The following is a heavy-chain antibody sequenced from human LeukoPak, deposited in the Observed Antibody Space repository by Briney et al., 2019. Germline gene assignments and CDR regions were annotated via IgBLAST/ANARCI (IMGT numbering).Heavy chain of an antibody. V-gene: IGHV4-59*01. Sequence: SETLSLTCTVSGGSISSYYWSWIRQPPGKGLEWIGYIYYSGSTNYNPSLKSRVTISVDTSKNQFSLKLSSVTAADTAVYYCAKASRGGSAYNWFDPWGQGTPVTVSS. CDR2: IYYSGST. D-gene: IGHD3-10*01. J-gene: IGHJ5*02. CDR1: GGSISSYY. CDR3: AKASRGGSAYNWFDP.